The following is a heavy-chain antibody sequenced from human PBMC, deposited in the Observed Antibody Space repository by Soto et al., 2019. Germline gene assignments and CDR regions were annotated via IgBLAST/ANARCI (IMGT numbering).Heavy chain of an antibody. CDR3: ARLEGLATISYSFDF. Sequence: QLQLQVSGQGLVKPTEVLSLTCSVSGGSINSSSCYWGWIRQPPGKGLEWIGSIYYSGSTYYIPSLKRRVTTSIDKSKNQFSLKLSSLTAADTAVYYCARLEGLATISYSFDFWGQGTLVTVSS. V-gene: IGHV4-39*01. CDR2: IYYSGST. D-gene: IGHD2-21*01. CDR1: GGSINSSSCY. J-gene: IGHJ4*02.